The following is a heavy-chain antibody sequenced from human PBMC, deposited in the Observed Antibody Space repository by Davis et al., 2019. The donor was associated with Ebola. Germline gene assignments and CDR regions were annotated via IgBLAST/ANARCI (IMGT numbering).Heavy chain of an antibody. CDR2: ISAYNGNT. Sequence: ASVNVSCKASGYTFTSYGISWVRQAPGQGLEWMGWISAYNGNTNYAQKLQGRVTMTTDTSTSTAYMELRSLRSDDTAVYYCARVEEIRTNGVSFLLYYYMDVWGKGTTVTVSS. V-gene: IGHV1-18*04. CDR3: ARVEEIRTNGVSFLLYYYMDV. CDR1: GYTFTSYG. J-gene: IGHJ6*03. D-gene: IGHD2-8*01.